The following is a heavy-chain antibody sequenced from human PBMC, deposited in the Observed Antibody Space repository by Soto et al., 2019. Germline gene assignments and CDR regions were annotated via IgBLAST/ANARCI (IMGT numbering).Heavy chain of an antibody. CDR3: ARVRGWGVVTPYSDY. J-gene: IGHJ4*02. CDR1: GGSISSGGYS. CDR2: TYHTGTA. V-gene: IGHV4-30-2*03. Sequence: SETLSLTCAVSGGSISSGGYSWTWIRQPPGKGLEWVGHTYHTGTAYYNPSLTSRVTISVDTSKNQFSLKVNSVTAADTAVYYCARVRGWGVVTPYSDYWGQGALVTVSS. D-gene: IGHD2-21*02.